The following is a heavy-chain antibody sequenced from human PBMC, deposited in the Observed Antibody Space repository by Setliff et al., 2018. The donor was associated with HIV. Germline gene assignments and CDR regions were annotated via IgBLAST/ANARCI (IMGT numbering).Heavy chain of an antibody. J-gene: IGHJ4*02. CDR3: TSLFSGWYLGY. CDR2: IKPDGSEK. D-gene: IGHD6-19*01. Sequence: PGGSLRLSCAASGFTFSSNWMSWVRQAPGKGLEWVANIKPDGSEKYYVDSVKGRFTISRDNAKSSLYLQMNSLRAEDTAVYYCTSLFSGWYLGYWGQGTLVTVSS. CDR1: GFTFSSNW. V-gene: IGHV3-7*01.